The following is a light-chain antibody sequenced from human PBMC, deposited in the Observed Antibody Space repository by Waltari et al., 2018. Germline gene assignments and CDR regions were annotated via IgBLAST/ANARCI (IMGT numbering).Light chain of an antibody. J-gene: IGKJ3*01. CDR1: QSISSY. CDR3: QQSYSTPLVT. V-gene: IGKV1-39*01. Sequence: DIQMTQSPSSLSASVVDSVTITCRASQSISSYLNWYQQKPGKAPKLLIYAASSLQSGVPSRFSGSGSGTDFTLTISSLQPEDFATYYCQQSYSTPLVTFGPGTKVDIK. CDR2: AAS.